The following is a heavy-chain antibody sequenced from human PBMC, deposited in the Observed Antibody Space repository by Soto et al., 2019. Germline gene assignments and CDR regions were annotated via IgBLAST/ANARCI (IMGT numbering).Heavy chain of an antibody. CDR2: IIPIFGTA. D-gene: IGHD3-10*01. Sequence: WASVKVSCKASGGTFSSYAISWVRQAPGQGLEWMGGIIPIFGTANYAQKFQGRVTITADKSTSTAYMELSSLRSEDTAVYYCARQYYGSGRFWFDPWGQGTLVTVSS. CDR3: ARQYYGSGRFWFDP. J-gene: IGHJ5*02. V-gene: IGHV1-69*06. CDR1: GGTFSSYA.